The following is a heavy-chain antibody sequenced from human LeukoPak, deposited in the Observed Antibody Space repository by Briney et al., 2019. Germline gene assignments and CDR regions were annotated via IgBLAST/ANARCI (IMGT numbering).Heavy chain of an antibody. Sequence: SETLSLTCTVSGGSISSYYWSWIRQPPGKGLEWIGYIYYSGSTNYNPSLKSQVTISVDTSKNQFSLKLSSVTAADTAVYYCARVGYCSGGSCYSIAGGFDYWGQGTLVTVSS. CDR3: ARVGYCSGGSCYSIAGGFDY. V-gene: IGHV4-59*01. CDR2: IYYSGST. J-gene: IGHJ4*02. D-gene: IGHD2-15*01. CDR1: GGSISSYY.